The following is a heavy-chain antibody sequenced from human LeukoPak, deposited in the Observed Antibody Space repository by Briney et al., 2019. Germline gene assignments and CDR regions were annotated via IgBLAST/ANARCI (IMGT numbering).Heavy chain of an antibody. CDR3: AKTVPPRGMDV. CDR2: INYSGST. J-gene: IGHJ6*02. D-gene: IGHD4-17*01. Sequence: SQTLSLTCTVSGGTISSGGYYWSWIRQHPGKGLEWIGYINYSGSTYYNPSLKSRVTISVDTSKNQFSLKLSSVTAADTAVYYCAKTVPPRGMDVWGQGTTVTVSS. V-gene: IGHV4-31*03. CDR1: GGTISSGGYY.